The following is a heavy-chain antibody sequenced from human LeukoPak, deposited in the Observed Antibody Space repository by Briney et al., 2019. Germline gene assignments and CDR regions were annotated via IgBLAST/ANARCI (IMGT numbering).Heavy chain of an antibody. J-gene: IGHJ6*02. V-gene: IGHV3-30-3*01. CDR3: AKDLPYGMDV. CDR2: ISYDGSNK. CDR1: GFTFSSHA. Sequence: GGSLRLSCAASGFTFSSHAMHWVRQAPGKGLEWVAVISYDGSNKYYADSVKGRFTISRDNSKNTLYLQMNSLRAEDTAVYYCAKDLPYGMDVWGQGTTVTVSS.